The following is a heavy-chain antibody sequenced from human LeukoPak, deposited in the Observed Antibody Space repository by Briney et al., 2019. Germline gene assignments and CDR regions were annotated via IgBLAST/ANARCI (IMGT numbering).Heavy chain of an antibody. J-gene: IGHJ3*02. CDR3: ARDLKEPEYGDYEIGAFDI. CDR2: IWFNGSND. D-gene: IGHD4-17*01. Sequence: PGGSLRLSCAASTFTFSDYGMHWIRQAPGKGLEWVAVIWFNGSNDDYADSVKGRFTISRDNSKNTLSLHMKSLRAEDTAVYYCARDLKEPEYGDYEIGAFDIWGQGTMVTVSS. V-gene: IGHV3-33*01. CDR1: TFTFSDYG.